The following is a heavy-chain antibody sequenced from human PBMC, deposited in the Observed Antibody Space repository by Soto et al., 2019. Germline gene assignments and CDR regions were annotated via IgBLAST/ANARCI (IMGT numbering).Heavy chain of an antibody. J-gene: IGHJ4*02. V-gene: IGHV1-3*01. D-gene: IGHD6-19*01. CDR3: ARVSGIAVAEV. CDR2: INGANGNT. Sequence: QVQLVQSGAEVKKPGASVKVSCKASVYTFSSYAMHWVRQAPGQRLEWMGWINGANGNTKYSQKFQGRVTVTRDTSASTAYMELSSLRFEDTAVYYCARVSGIAVAEVWGQGTLVTVSS. CDR1: VYTFSSYA.